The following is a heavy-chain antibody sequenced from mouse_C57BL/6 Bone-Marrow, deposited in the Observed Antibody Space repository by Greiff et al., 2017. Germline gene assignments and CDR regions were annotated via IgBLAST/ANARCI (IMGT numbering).Heavy chain of an antibody. CDR2: IYYSGTI. CDR3: AREGDAMDY. J-gene: IGHJ4*01. Sequence: EVKLQESGPGLVNPSQTVFLTCTVTGISITTGNYRWSWIRQFPGNKLEWIGSIYYSGTITYHPSLTSRTTITRDNTNNKSVQEMNSLTAEDKATYYCAREGDAMDYWGQGTSVTVSS. CDR1: GISITTGNYR. V-gene: IGHV3-5*01.